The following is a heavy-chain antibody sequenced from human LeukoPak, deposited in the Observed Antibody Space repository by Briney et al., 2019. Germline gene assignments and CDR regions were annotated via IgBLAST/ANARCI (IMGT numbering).Heavy chain of an antibody. J-gene: IGHJ5*01. CDR1: GYTFTSYY. Sequence: GASVKVSCKASGYTFTSYYMHWVRQAPGQGLEWMGIINPSSGGTSYAQKFQGRITMTRDTSTSTIYMELSSLRSEDTAVYYCARDRSSGWSFDFWGQGTLVTVSS. CDR3: ARDRSSGWSFDF. D-gene: IGHD6-19*01. CDR2: INPSSGGT. V-gene: IGHV1-46*01.